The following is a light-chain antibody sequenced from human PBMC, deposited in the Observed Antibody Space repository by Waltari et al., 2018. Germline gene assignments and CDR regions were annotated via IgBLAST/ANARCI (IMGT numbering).Light chain of an antibody. CDR1: QSVSSN. V-gene: IGKV3-15*01. J-gene: IGKJ4*01. CDR3: QQYNNWPPGLT. CDR2: GAS. Sequence: ETVMTPSPATLSVSPGERATLSCRASQSVSSNLAWYQQKPGQAPRLLIYGASTRATGIPARFSGSGSGTEFTLTISSLQSEDFAVYYCQQYNNWPPGLTFGGGTKVEIK.